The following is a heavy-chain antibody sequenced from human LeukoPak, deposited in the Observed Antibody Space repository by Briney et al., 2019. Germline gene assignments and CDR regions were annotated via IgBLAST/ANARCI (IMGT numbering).Heavy chain of an antibody. CDR3: ARGIRGGGDY. V-gene: IGHV1-46*01. Sequence: ASVKVSCKASGYTFSSYYMHWVRQGPGQGLEWTGMISPSGGSTTYAQKFQGRVTMTRDTSTSTVSMDLTSLRSEDTAVYYCARGIRGGGDYWGQGTLVTVSS. D-gene: IGHD5-18*01. J-gene: IGHJ4*02. CDR2: ISPSGGST. CDR1: GYTFSSYY.